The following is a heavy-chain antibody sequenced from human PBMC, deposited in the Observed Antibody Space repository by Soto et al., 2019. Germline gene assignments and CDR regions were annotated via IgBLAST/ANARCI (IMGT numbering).Heavy chain of an antibody. V-gene: IGHV4-59*01. CDR1: GGSISSYY. D-gene: IGHD2-2*01. CDR3: AREYCSSTSCYVDY. Sequence: QVQLQESGPGLVKPSETLSLTCTVSGGSISSYYWSWIRQPPGKGLEWIGYIYYNGSTNYNPSLKSRVTISVDPSKNQFSLKLSSVTAADTAVYYCAREYCSSTSCYVDYWGQGTLVTVSS. J-gene: IGHJ4*02. CDR2: IYYNGST.